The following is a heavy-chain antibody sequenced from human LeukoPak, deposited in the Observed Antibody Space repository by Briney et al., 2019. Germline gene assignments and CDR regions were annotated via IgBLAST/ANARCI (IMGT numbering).Heavy chain of an antibody. D-gene: IGHD3-3*01. J-gene: IGHJ5*02. CDR1: GGSISSGGYY. CDR3: ARGTPRTYYDFWSGLEWFDP. Sequence: PSQTLSLTCTVSGGSISSGGYYWSWIRQHPGKGLEWIGYIYYSGSTYYNPSLKSRVTISVDTSKNQFSLKLSSVTAADTAVYYCARGTPRTYYDFWSGLEWFDPWGQGTLVTVSS. V-gene: IGHV4-31*03. CDR2: IYYSGST.